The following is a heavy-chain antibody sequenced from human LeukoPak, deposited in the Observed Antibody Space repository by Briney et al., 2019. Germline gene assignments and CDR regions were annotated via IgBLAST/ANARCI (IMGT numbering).Heavy chain of an antibody. CDR2: IDWDGGII. CDR3: AKDSFVATTSYLDS. CDR1: GFTFEDFS. D-gene: IGHD1-26*01. Sequence: GGSLRLSCAASGFTFEDFSMHWVCQVPGKGLEWISLIDWDGGIIYYADSVKGRFTVSRDNSKSSLYLHLNSLTPEDTAFYYCAKDSFVATTSYLDSWGQGTLVTVSS. J-gene: IGHJ4*02. V-gene: IGHV3-43*01.